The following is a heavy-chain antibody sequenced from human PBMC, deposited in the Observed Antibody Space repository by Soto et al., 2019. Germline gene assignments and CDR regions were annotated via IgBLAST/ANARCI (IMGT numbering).Heavy chain of an antibody. J-gene: IGHJ4*02. CDR1: GESFSGYF. V-gene: IGHV4-34*01. CDR2: VYDSGET. Sequence: SETLSLTWTVSGESFSGYFLSWLRQSPEKGQEWIGEVYDSGETKYNPSLKSRVTISEDPSKNQFSLRMSSMTAADTAVYYCARGFSNPITTRFVSWCPGTLLTVFS. CDR3: ARGFSNPITTRFVS. D-gene: IGHD4-4*01.